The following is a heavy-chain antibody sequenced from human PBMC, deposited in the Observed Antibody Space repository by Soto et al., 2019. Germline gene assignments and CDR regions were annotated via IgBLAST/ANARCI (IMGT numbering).Heavy chain of an antibody. D-gene: IGHD6-6*01. V-gene: IGHV1-69*04. CDR3: ARDLTARLFDP. CDR1: GGTFSSYT. CDR2: IIPILGIA. Sequence: SVKVSCKASGGTFSSYTISWVRQAPGQGLEWMGRIIPILGIANYAQKFQGRVTITADKSTSTAHMELSSLRSEDTAVYYCARDLTARLFDPWGQGTLVTVSS. J-gene: IGHJ5*02.